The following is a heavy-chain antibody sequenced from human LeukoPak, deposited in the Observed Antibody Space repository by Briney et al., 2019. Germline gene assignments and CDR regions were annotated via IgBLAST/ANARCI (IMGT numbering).Heavy chain of an antibody. Sequence: SVKVSCTASGGTFSSYAISWVRQAPGQGLEWMGRIIPILGIANYAQTFQGRVTITADKSTSTAYMELSSLRSEDTAVYYCASRLPHYYGSGSPHAFDIWGQGTMVTVSS. D-gene: IGHD3-10*01. CDR3: ASRLPHYYGSGSPHAFDI. CDR2: IIPILGIA. V-gene: IGHV1-69*04. CDR1: GGTFSSYA. J-gene: IGHJ3*02.